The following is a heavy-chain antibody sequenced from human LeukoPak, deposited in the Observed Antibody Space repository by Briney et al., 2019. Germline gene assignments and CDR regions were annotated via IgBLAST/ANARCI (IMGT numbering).Heavy chain of an antibody. V-gene: IGHV3-23*01. CDR2: INFSSSTT. J-gene: IGHJ4*02. CDR3: AKDRVTSGWYVYDY. CDR1: GFTFSSYA. D-gene: IGHD6-19*01. Sequence: GGSLRLSCAASGFTFSSYAMSWVRQALGKGLELVSTINFSSSTTYYADSVQGRFTISRDNSKNTLYLQMNSLRAEDTAVYYCAKDRVTSGWYVYDYWGQGTLVSVS.